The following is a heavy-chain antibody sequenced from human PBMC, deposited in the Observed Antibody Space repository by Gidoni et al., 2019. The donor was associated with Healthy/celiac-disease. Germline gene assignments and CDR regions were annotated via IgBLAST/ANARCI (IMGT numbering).Heavy chain of an antibody. J-gene: IGHJ3*02. D-gene: IGHD3-22*01. V-gene: IGHV4-4*02. CDR1: GGSISSSNW. CDR3: ARGEITMIVADAFDI. Sequence: QVQLQESGPGLVKPSGTLSLPCAVSGGSISSSNWWSWVRQPPGKGLEWIGEIYHSGSTNYNPSLKSRVTISVDKAKNQFALKLSSVTAEDTAVYYCARGEITMIVADAFDIWGQGTMVTVSS. CDR2: IYHSGST.